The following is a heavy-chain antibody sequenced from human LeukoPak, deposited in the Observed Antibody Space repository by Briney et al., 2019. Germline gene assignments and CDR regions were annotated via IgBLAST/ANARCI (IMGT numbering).Heavy chain of an antibody. V-gene: IGHV3-7*01. CDR2: IKQDGSEK. D-gene: IGHD3-16*02. J-gene: IGHJ4*02. Sequence: QTGGSLRLSCAASGFTLSSYWMSWVRQAPGMGLEWVANIKQDGSEKYYVDSVKGRFTISRDNAKNSLYLQMNSLRAEDTAVYYCAKLPLGELSFYFDFWGQGTPVTVSS. CDR3: AKLPLGELSFYFDF. CDR1: GFTLSSYW.